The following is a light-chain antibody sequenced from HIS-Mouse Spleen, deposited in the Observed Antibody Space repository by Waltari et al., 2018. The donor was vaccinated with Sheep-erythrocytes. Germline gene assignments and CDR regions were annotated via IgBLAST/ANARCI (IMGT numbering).Light chain of an antibody. CDR1: QSVSSY. CDR2: DAS. Sequence: EIVLTQSPATLSLSPGERATLSCRASQSVSSYLAWYQQKPGQAPRLLIYDASNRATGIPARFSGSGSGTDFTLTISSLEPEDFAVYYCQQRRGFTFGPGKKVAIK. CDR3: QQRRGFT. V-gene: IGKV3-11*01. J-gene: IGKJ3*01.